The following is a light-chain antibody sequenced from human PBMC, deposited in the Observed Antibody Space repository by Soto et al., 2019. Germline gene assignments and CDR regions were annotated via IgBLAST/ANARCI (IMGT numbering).Light chain of an antibody. CDR3: QQRSTWRT. J-gene: IGKJ1*01. CDR2: DAS. V-gene: IGKV3-11*01. CDR1: QSVSSY. Sequence: EIVLTQSPATLSLSPGERATLSCRASQSVSSYLAWYQQKPGQAPRLLIYDASKRATGIPARFTGSGFGTDYTLTISSLEPEDFAVYYCQQRSTWRTLGQGTKVDIK.